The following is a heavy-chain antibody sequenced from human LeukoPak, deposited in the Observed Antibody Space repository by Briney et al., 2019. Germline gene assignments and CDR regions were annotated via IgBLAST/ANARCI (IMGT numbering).Heavy chain of an antibody. Sequence: GASVKVSCKASGYTFTSYYMHWVRQAPGQGLEWMGIINPSGGSTSYAQKFQGRVTITRDTSASTAYMELSSLRSEDTAVYYCASLGPETGDYWGQGTLVTVSS. CDR2: INPSGGST. J-gene: IGHJ4*02. V-gene: IGHV1-46*01. CDR1: GYTFTSYY. D-gene: IGHD1-14*01. CDR3: ASLGPETGDY.